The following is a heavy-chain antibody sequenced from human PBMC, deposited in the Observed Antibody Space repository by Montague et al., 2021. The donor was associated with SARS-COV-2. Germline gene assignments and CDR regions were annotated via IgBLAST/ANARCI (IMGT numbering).Heavy chain of an antibody. J-gene: IGHJ4*02. V-gene: IGHV4-34*01. CDR3: ARDGRRLYTYGSLDY. CDR1: GGSFTGYS. Sequence: SETLSLTCAVDGGSFTGYSWNWIRQPPGKGLEWIGEVKHPGGTNYNPSLKSRVTISIDMSKNQFSLKVNSVTVADTAMYFCARDGRRLYTYGSLDYWGQGILVTVSS. CDR2: VKHPGGT. D-gene: IGHD5-18*01.